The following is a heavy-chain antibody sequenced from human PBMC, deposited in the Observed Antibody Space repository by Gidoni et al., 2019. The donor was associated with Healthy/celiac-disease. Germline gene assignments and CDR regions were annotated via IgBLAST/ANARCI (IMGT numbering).Heavy chain of an antibody. CDR3: AKDEGGHYYDSSGYYFDY. J-gene: IGHJ4*02. CDR2: ISGSGGST. Sequence: EVQLLESGGGLVQPGGSLRLSCSASGFPFRSYAMGGVRQAPGKGLEWVSAISGSGGSTYYADAVKGRFTISRDNSKNTLYLQMNSLRAEDTAVYYCAKDEGGHYYDSSGYYFDYWGQGTLVTVSS. CDR1: GFPFRSYA. V-gene: IGHV3-23*01. D-gene: IGHD3-22*01.